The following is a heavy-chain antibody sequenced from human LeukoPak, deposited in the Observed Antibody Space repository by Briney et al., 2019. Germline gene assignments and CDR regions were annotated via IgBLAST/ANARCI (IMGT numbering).Heavy chain of an antibody. CDR1: GFTFSSYA. CDR2: ISGSGGST. V-gene: IGHV3-23*01. J-gene: IGHJ6*02. CDR3: ARDGLIQSQMEYYYYYYGMDV. D-gene: IGHD1-1*01. Sequence: PGGSLRLSCAASGFTFSSYAMSWVRQAPGKGLEWVSAISGSGGSTYYADSVKGRFTISRDNSKNTLYLQMNSLRAEDTAVYYCARDGLIQSQMEYYYYYYGMDVWGQGTTVTVSS.